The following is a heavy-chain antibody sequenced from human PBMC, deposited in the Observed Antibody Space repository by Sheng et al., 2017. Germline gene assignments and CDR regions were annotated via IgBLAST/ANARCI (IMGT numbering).Heavy chain of an antibody. V-gene: IGHV4-38-2*02. CDR1: GYSISSGYY. CDR2: IYHSGST. J-gene: IGHJ4*02. D-gene: IGHD1-20*01. CDR3: ARDHLTGTSFDY. Sequence: QVQLQESGPGLVKPSETLSLTCAVSGYSISSGYYWGWIRQPPGKGLEWIGSIYHSGSTYYNPSLKSRVTISVDTSKNQFSLKLSSVTAADTAVYYCARDHLTGTSFDYWGQGTLVTVSS.